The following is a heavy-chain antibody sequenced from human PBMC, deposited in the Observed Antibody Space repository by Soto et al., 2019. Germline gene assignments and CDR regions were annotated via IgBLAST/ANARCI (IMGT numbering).Heavy chain of an antibody. Sequence: GESLKISCKGSGYSFTSYWIGLVRQMPGKGLEWMGIIYPGDSDTRYSPSFQGQVTISVDKSISTAYLQWSSLKASDTAMYYCASQEMATKNVDAFDIWGQGTMVTVSS. CDR2: IYPGDSDT. V-gene: IGHV5-51*01. J-gene: IGHJ3*02. CDR1: GYSFTSYW. CDR3: ASQEMATKNVDAFDI. D-gene: IGHD5-12*01.